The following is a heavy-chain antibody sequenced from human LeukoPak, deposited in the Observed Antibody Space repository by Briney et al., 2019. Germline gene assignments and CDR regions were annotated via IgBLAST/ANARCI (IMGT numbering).Heavy chain of an antibody. V-gene: IGHV1-69*01. CDR3: ARESDYGYKYYMDV. Sequence: ASVKVSCKASGGTLSSHAINWVRQAPGQGLEWMGGIIPIFGTTSYAQTFQGRLTITADESTSTAYMELSSLRSEDTAVYYCARESDYGYKYYMDVWGKGTTVIISS. D-gene: IGHD4-17*01. CDR1: GGTLSSHA. J-gene: IGHJ6*03. CDR2: IIPIFGTT.